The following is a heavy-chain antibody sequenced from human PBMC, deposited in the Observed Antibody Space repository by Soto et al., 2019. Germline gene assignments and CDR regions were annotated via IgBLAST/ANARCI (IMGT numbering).Heavy chain of an antibody. CDR2: INHSGST. D-gene: IGHD3-22*01. CDR1: GVSFSGYY. CDR3: AREVVVIPKQPWDAFDI. J-gene: IGHJ3*02. V-gene: IGHV4-34*01. Sequence: SETLSLTCAVYGVSFSGYYWSWIRQPPGNGLEWIGEINHSGSTNYNPSLKSRVTISVDTSKNQFSLKLSSVTAADTAVYYCAREVVVIPKQPWDAFDIWGQGTMVTVSS.